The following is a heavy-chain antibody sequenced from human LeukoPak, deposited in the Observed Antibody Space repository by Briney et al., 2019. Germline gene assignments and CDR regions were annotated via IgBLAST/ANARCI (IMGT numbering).Heavy chain of an antibody. J-gene: IGHJ4*02. V-gene: IGHV4-61*02. CDR1: GGSISSGSYY. CDR3: ARDIGFGEPRDY. CDR2: IYTSGST. D-gene: IGHD3-10*01. Sequence: PSQTLSLTCTVSGGSISSGSYYWSWIRQPAGKGLEWIGRIYTSGSTNYNPSLKSRVTMSVDTSKNQFSLKLSSVTAADTAVYYCARDIGFGEPRDYWGQGTLVTVSS.